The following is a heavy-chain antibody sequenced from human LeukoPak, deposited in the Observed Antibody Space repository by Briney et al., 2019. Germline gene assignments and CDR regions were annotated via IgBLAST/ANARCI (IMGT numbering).Heavy chain of an antibody. D-gene: IGHD1-26*01. CDR1: GYTFTNYD. V-gene: IGHV1-8*01. J-gene: IGHJ4*02. CDR2: MNPNSGNT. Sequence: ASVKVSCKASGYTFTNYDINWVRQATGQGLEWMGWMNPNSGNTGYAQKFQGGVTMTRNASISTAYMELNSLRSEDTAVYYCVRNKLGARYFDSWGQGTLVTVSS. CDR3: VRNKLGARYFDS.